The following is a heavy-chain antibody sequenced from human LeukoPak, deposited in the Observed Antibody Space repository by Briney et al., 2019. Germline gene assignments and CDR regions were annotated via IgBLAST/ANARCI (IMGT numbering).Heavy chain of an antibody. J-gene: IGHJ4*02. V-gene: IGHV1-2*02. CDR2: INPNSGGT. D-gene: IGHD2-2*01. CDR1: GYTFTSYY. CDR3: ARAMSLVVPAAIYY. Sequence: ASVKVSCKASGYTFTSYYMHWVRQAPGQGLEWMGWINPNSGGTNYAQKFQGRVTMTRDTSISTAYMELSRLRSDDTAVYYCARAMSLVVPAAIYYWGQGTLVTVSS.